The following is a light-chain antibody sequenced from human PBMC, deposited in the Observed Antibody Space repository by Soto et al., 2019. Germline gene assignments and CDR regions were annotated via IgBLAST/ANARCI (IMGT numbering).Light chain of an antibody. CDR2: GAS. V-gene: IGKV3-20*01. CDR3: QQFGSSPGFT. Sequence: EIVLTQSPGTLSLSPGERATLSCRASQSINSRYLAWYQQKPGQAPRLLIYGASSRATGIPDRFSGSESGTDFTITISRLEPEDFAVYYCQQFGSSPGFTFGPGTKVDIK. CDR1: QSINSRY. J-gene: IGKJ3*01.